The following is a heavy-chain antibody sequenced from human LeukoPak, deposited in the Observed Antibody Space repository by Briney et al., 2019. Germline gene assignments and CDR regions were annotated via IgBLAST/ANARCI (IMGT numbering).Heavy chain of an antibody. D-gene: IGHD6-13*01. CDR2: IYYSGST. CDR3: ARGEAAAAADWYFDL. V-gene: IGHV4-59*12. CDR1: GGSISSYY. J-gene: IGHJ2*01. Sequence: PSETLSLTCTVSGGSISSYYWSWIRQSPGKGLEWIGYIYYSGSTNYNPSLKSRVTISVDTSKNQFSLKLSSVTAADTAVYYCARGEAAAAADWYFDLWGRGTLVTVSS.